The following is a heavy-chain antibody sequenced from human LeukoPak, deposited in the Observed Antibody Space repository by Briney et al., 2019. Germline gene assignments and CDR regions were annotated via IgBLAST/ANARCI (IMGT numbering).Heavy chain of an antibody. D-gene: IGHD3-3*01. J-gene: IGHJ4*02. CDR1: GFTFSSYG. CDR2: ISSSGNTI. CDR3: ARDLEHRSGYTLDY. V-gene: IGHV3-48*03. Sequence: GGSLRLSCSASGFTFSSYGMNWVRQAPGKGLEWVSYISSSGNTIHYADSVKGRFTISRDNAKNSLFLQMNSLRAEDTAVYYCARDLEHRSGYTLDYWGQGTLVTVSS.